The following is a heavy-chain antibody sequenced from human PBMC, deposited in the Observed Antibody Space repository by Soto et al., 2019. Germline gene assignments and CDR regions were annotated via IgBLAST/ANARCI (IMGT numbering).Heavy chain of an antibody. Sequence: EVQLLESGGGLVQPGVSLRLSCAASGFIFNSYAMNWVRQAPGKGLEWVSTISGSGSDTYYADFVKGRFTISRDNSKNTLYLQMRSLSAEDTAVYYCAKIPTGYFDYLSHNTWFDPWGQGTLVSVSS. CDR3: AKIPTGYFDYLSHNTWFDP. CDR1: GFIFNSYA. V-gene: IGHV3-23*01. D-gene: IGHD3-9*01. CDR2: ISGSGSDT. J-gene: IGHJ5*02.